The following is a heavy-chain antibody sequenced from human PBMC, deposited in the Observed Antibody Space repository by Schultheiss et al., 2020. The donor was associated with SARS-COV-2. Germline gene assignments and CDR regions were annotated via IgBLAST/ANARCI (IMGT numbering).Heavy chain of an antibody. J-gene: IGHJ4*02. CDR2: IYYSGST. V-gene: IGHV4-61*01. CDR3: ARKDIVLMVYPY. D-gene: IGHD2-8*01. Sequence: GSLRLSCTVSGGSVSSGSYYWSWIRQPPGKGLEWIGYIYYSGSTNYNPSLKSRVTISVDTSKNQFSLKLSSVTAADTAVYYCARKDIVLMVYPYWGQGTLVTVSS. CDR1: GGSVSSGSYY.